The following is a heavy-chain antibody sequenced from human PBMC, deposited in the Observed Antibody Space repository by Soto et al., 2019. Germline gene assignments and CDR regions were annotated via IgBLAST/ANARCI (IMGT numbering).Heavy chain of an antibody. CDR2: ISWNSGSI. CDR1: GFTFDDYA. CDR3: AKVQYSSGWSKIVGAFDI. Sequence: PGGSLRLSCAASGFTFDDYAMHWVRQAPGKGLEWVSGISWNSGSIGYADSVKGRFTISRDNAKNSLYLQMNSLRAEDTALYYCAKVQYSSGWSKIVGAFDIWGQGTMVTVSS. D-gene: IGHD6-19*01. J-gene: IGHJ3*02. V-gene: IGHV3-9*01.